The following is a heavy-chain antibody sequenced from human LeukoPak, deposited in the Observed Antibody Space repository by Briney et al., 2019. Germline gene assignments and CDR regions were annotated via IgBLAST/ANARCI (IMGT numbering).Heavy chain of an antibody. CDR2: ISHDGSNT. D-gene: IGHD5-12*01. V-gene: IGHV3-30*18. CDR1: GFTFSRSA. CDR3: AKEMKPWMHFDY. J-gene: IGHJ4*02. Sequence: GGSLRLSCAASGFTFSRSAVHWVRQAPGKGLEWVAVISHDGSNTDYTDSVKGRSTISRDNSKNTLYLQMNSLRAGDTAVYYCAKEMKPWMHFDYWGQGTLVTVSS.